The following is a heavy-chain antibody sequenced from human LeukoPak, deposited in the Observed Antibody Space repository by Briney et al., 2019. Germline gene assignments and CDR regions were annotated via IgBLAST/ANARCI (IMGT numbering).Heavy chain of an antibody. D-gene: IGHD3-16*02. CDR2: INHSGST. V-gene: IGHV4-34*01. J-gene: IGHJ4*02. Sequence: PSETLSLTCAVYGGSFSGYYWSWIRQPPGKGLEWIGEINHSGSTNYNPSLKSRVTISVDTSKNQFSLKLSSVNAADPAVYYCARRQPSMRTSGGFVGHFDYWGKGILVIVSS. CDR1: GGSFSGYY. CDR3: ARRQPSMRTSGGFVGHFDY.